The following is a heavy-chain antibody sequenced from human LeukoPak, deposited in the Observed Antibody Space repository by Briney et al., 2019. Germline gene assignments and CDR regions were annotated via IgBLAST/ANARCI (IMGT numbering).Heavy chain of an antibody. CDR2: MLYSGST. CDR3: ARAGPLEPFDY. J-gene: IGHJ4*02. CDR1: GGSITSSSHY. V-gene: IGHV4-39*07. D-gene: IGHD1-1*01. Sequence: SETLSLTCTVSGGSITSSSHYWGWIRQPPGKGLEWIGSMLYSGSTHYNPSLKSRVTISVDTSKNQFSLKLSSVTAADTAVYYCARAGPLEPFDYWGQGTLVTVSS.